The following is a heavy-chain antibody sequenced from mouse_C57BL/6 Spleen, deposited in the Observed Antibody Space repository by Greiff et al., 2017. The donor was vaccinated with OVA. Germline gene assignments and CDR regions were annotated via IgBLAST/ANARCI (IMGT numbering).Heavy chain of an antibody. CDR1: GFSLTSYG. CDR3: ARSPDYYGSSYWYFDV. V-gene: IGHV2-2*01. CDR2: IWSGGST. J-gene: IGHJ1*03. Sequence: VQRVESGPGLVQPSQSLSITCTVSGFSLTSYGVHWVRQSPGKGLEWLGVIWSGGSTDYNAAFISRLSISKDNSKSQVFFKMNSLQADDTAIYYCARSPDYYGSSYWYFDVWGTGTTVTVSS. D-gene: IGHD1-1*01.